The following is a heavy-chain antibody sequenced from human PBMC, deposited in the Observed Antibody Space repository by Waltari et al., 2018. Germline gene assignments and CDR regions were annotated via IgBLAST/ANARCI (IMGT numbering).Heavy chain of an antibody. V-gene: IGHV4-39*07. CDR2: INHSGST. D-gene: IGHD6-13*01. J-gene: IGHJ4*02. CDR1: GGSISSSSYY. CDR3: ARRVYSSSWCFDY. Sequence: QLQLQESGPGLVKPSETLSLTCTVSGGSISSSSYYWGWIRQPPGKGLEWIGEINHSGSTNYNPSLKSRVTISVDTSKNQFSLKLSSVTAADTAVYYCARRVYSSSWCFDYWGQGTLVTVSS.